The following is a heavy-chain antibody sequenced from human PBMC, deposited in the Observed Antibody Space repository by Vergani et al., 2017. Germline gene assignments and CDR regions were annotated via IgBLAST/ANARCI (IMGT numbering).Heavy chain of an antibody. CDR1: GFRFSSYG. V-gene: IGHV3-33*01. D-gene: IGHD2-2*01. J-gene: IGHJ6*03. CDR3: ARGAGYCSSTSCPPTLRNYYYYMDV. Sequence: QVQLVESGGGVVQPGRSLRLSCAASGFRFSSYGMNWVRQAPGKGLEWVAVIWYDGSNKYYADSVKGRFTISRDNSQNTVNLQMNGLRAEDTAVYYCARGAGYCSSTSCPPTLRNYYYYMDVWGKGTTVTVSS. CDR2: IWYDGSNK.